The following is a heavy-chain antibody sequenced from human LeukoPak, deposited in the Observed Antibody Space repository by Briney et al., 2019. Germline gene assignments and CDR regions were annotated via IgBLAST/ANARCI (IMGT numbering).Heavy chain of an antibody. D-gene: IGHD4-23*01. V-gene: IGHV4-59*01. CDR1: GGSISSYY. CDR2: IYYSGST. Sequence: SETLSLTCTVSGGSISSYYWNWIRQPPGKGLEWIGYIYYSGSTNYTPSLKSRVTISVDTSKNQFSLKLSSVTAADTAVYYCARDRGPYYGGNSDDAFDIWGQGTMITVSS. CDR3: ARDRGPYYGGNSDDAFDI. J-gene: IGHJ3*02.